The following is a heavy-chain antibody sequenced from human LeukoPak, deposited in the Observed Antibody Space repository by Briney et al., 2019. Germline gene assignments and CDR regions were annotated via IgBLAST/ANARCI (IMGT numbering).Heavy chain of an antibody. CDR1: GGSFSGYY. D-gene: IGHD3-3*01. Sequence: SETLSLTCAVSGGSFSGYYWTWIRQPPGKGLEWIGEINHSGNANYNPSLKSRVTISLDMSENHFSLKLTSVTAADTAVYYCASGYDFWSGYTFDYWGQGTLVTVSS. V-gene: IGHV4-34*01. CDR3: ASGYDFWSGYTFDY. J-gene: IGHJ4*02. CDR2: INHSGNA.